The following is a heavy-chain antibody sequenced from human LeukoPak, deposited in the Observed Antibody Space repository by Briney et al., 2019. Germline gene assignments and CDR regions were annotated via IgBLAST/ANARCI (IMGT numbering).Heavy chain of an antibody. J-gene: IGHJ3*02. CDR1: GGSISSYY. Sequence: SETLSLTCTVSGGSISSYYWSWVRQPPGKGLEWIGFVYYTGSTNYSPSLKSRVTISVDTSKNQFSLKLRSVTAADTAVYYCARAEIGDGYNYFDAFDIWGQGTMVTVSS. CDR3: ARAEIGDGYNYFDAFDI. V-gene: IGHV4-59*01. D-gene: IGHD5-24*01. CDR2: VYYTGST.